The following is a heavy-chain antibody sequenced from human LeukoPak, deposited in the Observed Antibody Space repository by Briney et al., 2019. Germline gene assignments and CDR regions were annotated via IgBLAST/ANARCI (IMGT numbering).Heavy chain of an antibody. V-gene: IGHV3-23*01. Sequence: PGGSLRLSCAASGFTFSSFAMSWVRQAPGKGLEWVSVISGSGGRTNYADSVKGRFTISRDNSKNTLYLQMNSLRAEGTAVYYCAKSPEVAVQVYWFDPWGQGTLVTVSS. CDR1: GFTFSSFA. CDR2: ISGSGGRT. CDR3: AKSPEVAVQVYWFDP. J-gene: IGHJ5*02. D-gene: IGHD2-15*01.